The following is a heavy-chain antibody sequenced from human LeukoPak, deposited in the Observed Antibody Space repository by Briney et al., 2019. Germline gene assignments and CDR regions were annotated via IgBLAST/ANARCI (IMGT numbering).Heavy chain of an antibody. Sequence: PGGTLRLSCAASGFTFSSYSMNWVRQAPGKGLEWVSSISSSSSYIYYADSVKGRFTISRDNAKNPLYLQMNSLRAEDTAVYYCARDTDDFSSLDYWGQGTLVTVSS. CDR1: GFTFSSYS. V-gene: IGHV3-21*01. CDR3: ARDTDDFSSLDY. J-gene: IGHJ4*02. CDR2: ISSSSSYI. D-gene: IGHD3-3*01.